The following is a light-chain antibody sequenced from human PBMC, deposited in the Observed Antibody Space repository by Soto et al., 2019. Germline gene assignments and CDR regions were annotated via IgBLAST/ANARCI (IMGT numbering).Light chain of an antibody. Sequence: EIVVTQSPATLSLSPGERATLSCRASQSVSSYLAWYQQKPGQAPRLLIYDASNRATGIPARFSGSGSGTDFTLTISSLEPEDFAVYYCQQYDRWPVTFGGGTKVEIK. J-gene: IGKJ4*01. CDR1: QSVSSY. V-gene: IGKV3-11*01. CDR3: QQYDRWPVT. CDR2: DAS.